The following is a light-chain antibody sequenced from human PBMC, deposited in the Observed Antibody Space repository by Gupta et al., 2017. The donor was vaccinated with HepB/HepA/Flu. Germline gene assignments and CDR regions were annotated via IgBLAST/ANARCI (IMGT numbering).Light chain of an antibody. CDR2: DVN. V-gene: IGLV2-14*01. CDR3: SSYTITNTLEV. Sequence: QSALTQPASGSGSPGQSIAISCPGTSSDIGGYNFVSWYQQHPGKAPKLILYDVNNRPSGVSNRFSGSKSGNTASLTISGLQAEDEADYYCSSYTITNTLEVFGSGTKVTVL. CDR1: SSDIGGYNF. J-gene: IGLJ1*01.